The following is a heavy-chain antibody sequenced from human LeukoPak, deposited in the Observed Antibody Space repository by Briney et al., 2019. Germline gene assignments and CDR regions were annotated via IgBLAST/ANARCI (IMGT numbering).Heavy chain of an antibody. Sequence: AGGSLRLSCAASGFTFSSYRMNWVRQAPGKGLEWVSSISSSSSYIYYADSLKGRFTISRDNAKNSLYLQMNSLRDEDTAVYYCASIVYSGYDSNDFWGQGTLVTVSS. CDR1: GFTFSSYR. CDR2: ISSSSSYI. J-gene: IGHJ4*02. CDR3: ASIVYSGYDSNDF. V-gene: IGHV3-21*01. D-gene: IGHD5-12*01.